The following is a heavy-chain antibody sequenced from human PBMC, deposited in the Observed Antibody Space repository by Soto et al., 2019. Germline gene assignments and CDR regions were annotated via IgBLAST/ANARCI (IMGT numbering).Heavy chain of an antibody. D-gene: IGHD6-19*01. CDR3: ATWSKAVQSSYYYYMDV. CDR2: FDPEDGET. CDR1: GYTLTELS. J-gene: IGHJ6*03. V-gene: IGHV1-24*01. Sequence: ASVKVSCKVSGYTLTELSMHWVRQAPGKGLEWMGGFDPEDGETIYAQKFQGRVTMTEDTSTDTAYMELSSLRSEDTAVYYCATWSKAVQSSYYYYMDVWGKGTTVTVS.